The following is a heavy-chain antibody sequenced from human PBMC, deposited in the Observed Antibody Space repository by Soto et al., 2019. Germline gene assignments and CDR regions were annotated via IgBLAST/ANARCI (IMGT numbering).Heavy chain of an antibody. Sequence: EVQLVESGGGLVQPGGSLRLSCAASGFTFSSYEMNWVRQAPGQGLEWVSYISSSGSTIYYADSVKGRFTISRDNAKNSLYLQMNRLRAEDTAVYYFARDTIRDSSIWYYYYSGMDVWGQGTPVTGSS. V-gene: IGHV3-48*03. CDR2: ISSSGSTI. J-gene: IGHJ6*02. D-gene: IGHD6-13*01. CDR1: GFTFSSYE. CDR3: ARDTIRDSSIWYYYYSGMDV.